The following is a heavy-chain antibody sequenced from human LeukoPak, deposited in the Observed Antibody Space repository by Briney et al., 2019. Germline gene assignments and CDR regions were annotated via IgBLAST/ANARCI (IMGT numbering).Heavy chain of an antibody. J-gene: IGHJ5*01. CDR1: GFTFDDYA. CDR2: ISWNSGDI. V-gene: IGHV3-9*01. Sequence: GGSLRLSCTASGFTFDDYAMHWVRQAPGKGLEWVSGISWNSGDIGYADSVKGRFTISRDNAKSSLYLQMNSLRGEDTAAYYCAKDAVRGSGRINWFDSWGQGTLVTVSS. CDR3: AKDAVRGSGRINWFDS. D-gene: IGHD3-10*01.